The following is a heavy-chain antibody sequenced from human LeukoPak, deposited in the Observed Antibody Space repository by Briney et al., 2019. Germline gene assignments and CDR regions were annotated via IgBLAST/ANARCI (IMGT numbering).Heavy chain of an antibody. CDR1: GGSISSGSYY. V-gene: IGHV4-39*01. Sequence: SETLSLTCTVSGGSISSGSYYWGWIRQPPGKGLEWIGSIYYSGSTYYNPSLKSRVTISVDTSKNQFSLKLSSVTAADTAVYYCARVRSGYSYGYYFDYWGQGTLVTVSS. CDR2: IYYSGST. J-gene: IGHJ4*02. CDR3: ARVRSGYSYGYYFDY. D-gene: IGHD5-18*01.